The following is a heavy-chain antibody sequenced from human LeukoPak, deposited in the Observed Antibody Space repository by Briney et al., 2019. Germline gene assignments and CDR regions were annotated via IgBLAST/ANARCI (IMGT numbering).Heavy chain of an antibody. CDR2: ISGSGGST. D-gene: IGHD6-19*01. CDR1: GFTFSSYA. V-gene: IGHV3-23*01. Sequence: PGGSLRLSCAASGFTFSSYAMSWVRQAPGKGLEWVSAISGSGGSTYYADSVKGGFTISIDNSKNSLYLQMNSLRAEDTAVYYCAKDRLAVAGVVTCVNDYWGQGTLVTVSS. J-gene: IGHJ4*02. CDR3: AKDRLAVAGVVTCVNDY.